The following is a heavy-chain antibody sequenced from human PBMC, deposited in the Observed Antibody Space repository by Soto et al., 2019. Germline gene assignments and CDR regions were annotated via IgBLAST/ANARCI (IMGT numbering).Heavy chain of an antibody. V-gene: IGHV1-18*01. D-gene: IGHD5-18*01. CDR1: GYTFTSYG. CDR3: ARRTALYYFDY. J-gene: IGHJ4*02. Sequence: QVQLVQSGAEVKKPGASVKVSCKASGYTFTSYGITWVRQAPGQGLEWMGWISTYNGDTNYAQNLQGRVTMTTDTSTSTAYIELRSLRSDDTAVYYCARRTALYYFDYWGEGTLVTVSS. CDR2: ISTYNGDT.